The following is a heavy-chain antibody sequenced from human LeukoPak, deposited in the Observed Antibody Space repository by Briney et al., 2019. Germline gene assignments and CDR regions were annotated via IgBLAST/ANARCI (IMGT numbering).Heavy chain of an antibody. CDR3: ASGREPYYYYYGMDV. CDR2: ISYDGSNK. J-gene: IGHJ6*02. Sequence: GGSLRLSCAASGFTFSSYAMHWVRQAPGKGLEWVTVISYDGSNKYYADSVKGRFTISRDNSKNTPYLQMNSLRAEDTAVYYCASGREPYYYYYGMDVWGQGTTVTVSS. V-gene: IGHV3-30-3*01. CDR1: GFTFSSYA. D-gene: IGHD1-26*01.